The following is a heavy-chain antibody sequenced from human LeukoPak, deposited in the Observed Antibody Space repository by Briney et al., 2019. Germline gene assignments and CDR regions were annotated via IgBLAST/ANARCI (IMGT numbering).Heavy chain of an antibody. CDR2: LYYSGST. CDR3: ARQGGSYFLDY. CDR1: GGSISSYY. V-gene: IGHV4-59*01. Sequence: SETLSLTCTVSGGSISSYYWSWIRQPPGKGLEWIGYLYYSGSTNYNPSLKSRVTISIDTSKNQFSLKLRSVTAADTAMYYCARQGGSYFLDYWGQGTLVTVSS. D-gene: IGHD1-26*01. J-gene: IGHJ4*02.